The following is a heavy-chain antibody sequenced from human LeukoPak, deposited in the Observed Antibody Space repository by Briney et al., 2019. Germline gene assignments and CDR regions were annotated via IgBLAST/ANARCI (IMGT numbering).Heavy chain of an antibody. CDR3: LRGFQGIISKWFDS. J-gene: IGHJ5*01. V-gene: IGHV3-64*01. CDR2: ISSNGINT. Sequence: GGSLRLSCAASGFNFSTYAMHWVRQAPGKGLEYVSAISSNGINTYYANSVKGRFTISRDNSKNTRYLQLGSLGVEDMAGYDCLRGFQGIISKWFDSWGQGTLVTVSS. CDR1: GFNFSTYA. D-gene: IGHD3-10*01.